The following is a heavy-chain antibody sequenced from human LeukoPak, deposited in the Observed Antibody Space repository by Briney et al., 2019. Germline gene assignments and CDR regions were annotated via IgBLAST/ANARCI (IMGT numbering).Heavy chain of an antibody. CDR2: IYYSGST. V-gene: IGHV4-31*03. J-gene: IGHJ5*02. Sequence: SQTLSLTCTVSGGSIRSGGYFWSWIRQHPRKGLEWIGYIYYSGSTYYNPSLKSRVTISVETSKNQFSLKLSSVTAADTFVYYCARAPWIQPPGPWGHGTRVTVSS. D-gene: IGHD5-18*01. CDR1: GGSIRSGGYF. CDR3: ARAPWIQPPGP.